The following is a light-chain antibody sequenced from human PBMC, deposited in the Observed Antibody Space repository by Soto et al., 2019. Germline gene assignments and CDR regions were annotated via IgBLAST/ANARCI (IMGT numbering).Light chain of an antibody. CDR2: EVS. CDR1: SSDVGGYNY. CDR3: SSYAGSHKSWV. Sequence: QSVLTQPPSASGSPGQSVTISCTGTSSDVGGYNYVSWYQQHPGKAPKLMIYEVSKRPSGVPDRFSGSKSGNTAYLPVSGLQAEEEADYYCSSYAGSHKSWVFGGGTKRTVL. V-gene: IGLV2-8*01. J-gene: IGLJ3*02.